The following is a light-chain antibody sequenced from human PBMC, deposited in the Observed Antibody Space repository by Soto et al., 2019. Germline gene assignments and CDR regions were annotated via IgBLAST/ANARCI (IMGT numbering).Light chain of an antibody. CDR2: EGS. CDR1: SSDVGSYYL. J-gene: IGLJ3*02. Sequence: QSALTQPASVSGSPGQSITISCTGTSSDVGSYYLVSWYQQHPGKAPKLIIYEGSKRPSGVSNRFSGSKSGNTASLTISGLQAEDEADYYCCSWAGSRSFVVFGGGTKVTVL. V-gene: IGLV2-23*03. CDR3: CSWAGSRSFVV.